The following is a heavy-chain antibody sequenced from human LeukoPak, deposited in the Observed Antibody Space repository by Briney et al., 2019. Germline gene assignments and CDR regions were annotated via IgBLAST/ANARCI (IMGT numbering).Heavy chain of an antibody. CDR2: IGGSGGST. J-gene: IGHJ4*02. Sequence: GASLRLSCAASGFTFSSYAMNWVRQAPGKGLEWVSTIGGSGGSTYYADSVKGRFTISRDNSKNTLYLQTNSLRAEDTAIYYCAKRPGGFYYDSSDYYDYWGQGTLVTVSS. CDR3: AKRPGGFYYDSSDYYDY. CDR1: GFTFSSYA. D-gene: IGHD3-22*01. V-gene: IGHV3-23*01.